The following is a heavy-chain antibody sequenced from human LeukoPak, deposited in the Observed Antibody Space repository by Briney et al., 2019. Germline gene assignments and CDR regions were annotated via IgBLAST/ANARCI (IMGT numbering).Heavy chain of an antibody. CDR2: IYHSGST. J-gene: IGHJ6*03. V-gene: IGHV4-38-2*02. Sequence: SETLSLTCTVSGYSISSDYYWGWVRQPPGKGLEWIGSIYHSGSTYYNPSLKSRVTISVDTSKNQFSLKLTSVTAADTAVYYCARAPVTNIYYYYMDVWGKGTTVTVSS. D-gene: IGHD4-17*01. CDR3: ARAPVTNIYYYYMDV. CDR1: GYSISSDYY.